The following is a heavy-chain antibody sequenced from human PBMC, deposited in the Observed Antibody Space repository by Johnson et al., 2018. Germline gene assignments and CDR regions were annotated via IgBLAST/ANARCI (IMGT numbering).Heavy chain of an antibody. V-gene: IGHV3-11*01. J-gene: IGHJ6*02. D-gene: IGHD3/OR15-3a*01. CDR1: GFTFSDYY. CDR3: ARGLVYYYYGMDV. Sequence: QVQLVESGGGLVKPGGSLRLSCAASGFTFSDYYMSWIRQAPGKGLEWVSYISKSGSSKYYADSVKGLFTISRDNAKNSRYLQMNSLRAEDTAVYYCARGLVYYYYGMDVWGQGTTVTVSS. CDR2: ISKSGSSK.